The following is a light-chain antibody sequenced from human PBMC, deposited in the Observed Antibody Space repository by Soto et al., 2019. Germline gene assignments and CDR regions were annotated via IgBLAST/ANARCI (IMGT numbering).Light chain of an antibody. CDR3: CSYAGSSTFVV. J-gene: IGLJ1*01. V-gene: IGLV2-23*03. CDR2: EGS. Sequence: CVRNRLAYVSGSALHGSTIFCTGTSSDVGSYNLVSWYQQHPGKAPKLMIYEGSKRPSGVSNRFSGSKSGNTASLTISGLQAEDEADYYCCSYAGSSTFVVFGTGTKVTVL. CDR1: SSDVGSYNL.